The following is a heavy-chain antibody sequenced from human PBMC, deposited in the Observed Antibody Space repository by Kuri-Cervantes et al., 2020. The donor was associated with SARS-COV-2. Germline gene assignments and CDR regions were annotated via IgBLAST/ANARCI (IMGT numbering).Heavy chain of an antibody. J-gene: IGHJ6*02. CDR2: ISGSGGST. V-gene: IGHV3-23*01. CDR3: AKDRVPAAIQYYYYGMDV. D-gene: IGHD2-2*02. CDR1: GFTFSSYA. Sequence: GGSLRLSCAASGFTFSSYAMSWVRQAPGKGLEWVSAISGSGGSTYYADSVKGRFTISRDNSKNTLYLQMNSLRAEDTAVYYCAKDRVPAAIQYYYYGMDVWGQGNTVTVSS.